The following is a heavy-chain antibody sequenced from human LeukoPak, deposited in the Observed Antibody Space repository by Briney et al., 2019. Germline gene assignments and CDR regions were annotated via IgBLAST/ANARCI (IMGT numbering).Heavy chain of an antibody. CDR2: INPNSGGT. CDR1: GYTFTGYY. Sequence: GASVTVSCKASGYTFTGYYIHWVRQAPGQGLEWMGWINPNSGGTNYAQKFQGRVTMTRDTSISTAYMESSRLRSDDTAVYYCARAYSGSYNPQDAFDIWGQGTMVTVSS. D-gene: IGHD1-26*01. V-gene: IGHV1-2*02. CDR3: ARAYSGSYNPQDAFDI. J-gene: IGHJ3*02.